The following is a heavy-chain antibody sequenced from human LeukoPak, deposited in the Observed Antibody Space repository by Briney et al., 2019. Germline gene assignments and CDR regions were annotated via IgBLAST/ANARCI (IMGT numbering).Heavy chain of an antibody. Sequence: GSLRLSCATSGFTFNSYTMNWVRQAPGKGLKWLSYISGSATTIYYADSVKGRFTISRDNAKNSLFLQVSSLRDEDTAVYYCARKKYGDYVLDYWGQGTLVTVSS. CDR2: ISGSATTI. CDR1: GFTFNSYT. V-gene: IGHV3-48*02. D-gene: IGHD4-17*01. J-gene: IGHJ4*02. CDR3: ARKKYGDYVLDY.